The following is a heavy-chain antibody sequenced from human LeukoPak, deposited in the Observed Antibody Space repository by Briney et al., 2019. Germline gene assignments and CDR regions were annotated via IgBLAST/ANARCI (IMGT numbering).Heavy chain of an antibody. J-gene: IGHJ5*02. V-gene: IGHV5-51*01. CDR2: IYPGDSDT. D-gene: IGHD5-18*01. Sequence: GESLKISCKGSGYSSTSYWIGWVRQMPGKGLEWMGIIYPGDSDTRCSPSFQGQVTISADKSISTAYLQWSSLKASDTAMYYCARLGRGYSYGIVTFWFDPWGQGTLVTVSS. CDR1: GYSSTSYW. CDR3: ARLGRGYSYGIVTFWFDP.